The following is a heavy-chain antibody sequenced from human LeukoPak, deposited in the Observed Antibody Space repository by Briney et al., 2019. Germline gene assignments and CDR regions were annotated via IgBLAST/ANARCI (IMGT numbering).Heavy chain of an antibody. CDR2: INHSGST. J-gene: IGHJ4*02. Sequence: SETLSLTCAVYGGSFSGYYWSWIRQPPGKGLEWIGEINHSGSTNYNPSLKSRVTISVDTSKNQFSLKLSSVTAADTAVYYCARSPTHYYGSGSYSPPLYFDYWGQGTLVTVSS. CDR1: GGSFSGYY. D-gene: IGHD3-10*01. CDR3: ARSPTHYYGSGSYSPPLYFDY. V-gene: IGHV4-34*01.